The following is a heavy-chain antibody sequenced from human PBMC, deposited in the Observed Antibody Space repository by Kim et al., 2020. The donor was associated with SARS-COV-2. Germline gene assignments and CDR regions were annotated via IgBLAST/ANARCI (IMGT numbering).Heavy chain of an antibody. V-gene: IGHV4-39*01. D-gene: IGHD1-26*01. CDR2: IYYSGST. J-gene: IGHJ4*02. CDR3: ARHKARGGATLDY. Sequence: SETLSLTCTVSGGSISSSSYYWGWIRQPPGKGLEWIGSIYYSGSTYYNPSLESRVTISVDTSKNQFSLKLSSVTAADTAVYYCARHKARGGATLDYWGQGSLVTVSS. CDR1: GGSISSSSYY.